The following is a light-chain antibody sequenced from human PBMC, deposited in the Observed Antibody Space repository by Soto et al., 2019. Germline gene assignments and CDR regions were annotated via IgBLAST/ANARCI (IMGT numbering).Light chain of an antibody. CDR1: QDVSRY. V-gene: IGKV1-9*01. CDR3: QQLQRTPFT. CDR2: GAS. Sequence: QLTQSPSSLSVSVGDRVTITCRASQDVSRYLAWYQQKAGKAPKLLIYGASTLQSGVPSRFSGFGSGTEFTLTISSLQPEDFATYHCQQLQRTPFTFGPGTTVDV. J-gene: IGKJ3*01.